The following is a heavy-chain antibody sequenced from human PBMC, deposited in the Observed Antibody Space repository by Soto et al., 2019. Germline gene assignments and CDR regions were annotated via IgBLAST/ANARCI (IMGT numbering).Heavy chain of an antibody. CDR3: AREEIGEMGTLGFSDK. J-gene: IGHJ4*02. CDR2: IIPIFDTP. Sequence: QVQLVPSGAEVKTPGSSVKVSCKASGGTFSSYAFSWVRQAPGQGLEWMGGIIPIFDTPNYAQRFQGRLSITADETTITAYMELSSLRFEETAVYYCAREEIGEMGTLGFSDKWGQGTLVTGSS. CDR1: GGTFSSYA. V-gene: IGHV1-69*01. D-gene: IGHD3-10*01.